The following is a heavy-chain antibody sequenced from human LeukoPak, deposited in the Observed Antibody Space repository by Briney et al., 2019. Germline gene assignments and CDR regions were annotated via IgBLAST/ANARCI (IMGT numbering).Heavy chain of an antibody. CDR2: ISSSGNII. CDR1: GFTFSDYY. J-gene: IGHJ4*02. CDR3: AREGKWTVDY. Sequence: GGSLRLSCAASGFTFSDYYMGWIRQTPGKGLEWVSYISSSGNIIYYVDSVKGRFTISRDNAKSSLYLQMSSLRAEDTAVYYCAREGKWTVDYWGQGTLVTVSS. D-gene: IGHD3/OR15-3a*01. V-gene: IGHV3-11*04.